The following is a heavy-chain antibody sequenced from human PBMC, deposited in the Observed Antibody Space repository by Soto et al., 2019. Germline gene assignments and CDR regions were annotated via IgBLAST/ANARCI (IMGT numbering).Heavy chain of an antibody. D-gene: IGHD1-1*01. CDR1: GFTFSSYA. CDR3: ARDGSGTTLFDY. CDR2: ISYDGSNK. V-gene: IGHV3-30-3*01. J-gene: IGHJ4*02. Sequence: GGSLRLSCAASGFTFSSYAMHWVRQAPGKGLEWVAVISYDGSNKYYADSVKGRFTISRDNSKNTLYLQMNSLRAEDTAVYYCARDGSGTTLFDYWGQGTLVTVSS.